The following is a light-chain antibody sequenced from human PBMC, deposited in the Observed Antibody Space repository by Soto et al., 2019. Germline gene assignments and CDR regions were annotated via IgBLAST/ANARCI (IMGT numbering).Light chain of an antibody. CDR2: GGS. V-gene: IGKV3-20*01. CDR1: QTISRGN. J-gene: IGKJ2*01. CDR3: LHYGSPPYI. Sequence: VLTQSPGTLSLSPGERVILSCRASQTISRGNLAWYQQKTGQAPRLLIYGGSRRATGIPDRFSGSGSGTDFTLTISGLESEDFAVYYCLHYGSPPYIFGQGTKL.